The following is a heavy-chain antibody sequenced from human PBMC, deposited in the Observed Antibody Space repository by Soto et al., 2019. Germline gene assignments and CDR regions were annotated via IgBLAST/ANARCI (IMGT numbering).Heavy chain of an antibody. CDR2: IYYSGTT. V-gene: IGHV4-31*03. D-gene: IGHD3-9*01. CDR3: ERNRYYDSLSAHYCDAFDF. CDR1: GDSISSGGYY. J-gene: IGHJ3*01. Sequence: SETLSLTCSVSGDSISSGGYYWSWIRQHPGKGLEWIGYIYYSGTTFYNPSLQSRLSISVDTSKNQFSLKLSSVTAADTAVYLCERNRYYDSLSAHYCDAFDFGGQGTMDTVSS.